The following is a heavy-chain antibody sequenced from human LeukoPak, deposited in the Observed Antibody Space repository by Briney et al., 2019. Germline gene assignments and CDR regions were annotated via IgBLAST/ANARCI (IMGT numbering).Heavy chain of an antibody. V-gene: IGHV4-61*01. D-gene: IGHD3-10*01. CDR1: GGSVSSGSYY. CDR3: ARSYYYAYDI. CDR2: IYSSGST. J-gene: IGHJ3*02. Sequence: PSETLSLTCTVSGGSVSSGSYYWSWIRQPPGKGLEWIGYIYSSGSTNYNPSLKSRVTISVDTSKTQFSLRLSSVTAADTAVYYCARSYYYAYDIWGQGTMVTVSS.